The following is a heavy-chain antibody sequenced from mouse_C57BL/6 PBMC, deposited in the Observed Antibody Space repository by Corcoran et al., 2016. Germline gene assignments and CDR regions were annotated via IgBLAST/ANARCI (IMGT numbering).Heavy chain of an antibody. V-gene: IGHV1-19*01. Sequence: EVQLQQSGPVLVKPGASVKMSCKASGYTFTDYYMNWVKQSHGKSLEWIGVINPYNGGTSYNQKFKGKATLTVDKSSSTAYMELNSLTSEDSAVEYCARSGYGSLYAMDYWGQGTSVTVSS. CDR3: ARSGYGSLYAMDY. CDR1: GYTFTDYY. J-gene: IGHJ4*01. CDR2: INPYNGGT. D-gene: IGHD1-1*01.